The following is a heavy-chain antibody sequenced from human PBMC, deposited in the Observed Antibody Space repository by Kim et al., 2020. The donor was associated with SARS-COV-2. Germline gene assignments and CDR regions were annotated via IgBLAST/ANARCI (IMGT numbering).Heavy chain of an antibody. CDR2: MNPNSGNT. J-gene: IGHJ5*02. CDR3: ARSYSSGWYRGAWFDP. D-gene: IGHD6-13*01. V-gene: IGHV1-8*01. CDR1: GYSFISYD. Sequence: ASVKVSCKASGYSFISYDINWVRQATGQGLEWMGWMNPNSGNTGYAQTFQGRVTLTRNTSISTAYMELSSLRSEDTAVYYCARSYSSGWYRGAWFDPWGQGTLVSVSS.